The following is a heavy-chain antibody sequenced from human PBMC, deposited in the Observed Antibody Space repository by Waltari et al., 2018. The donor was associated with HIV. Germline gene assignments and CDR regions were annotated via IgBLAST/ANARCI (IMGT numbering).Heavy chain of an antibody. CDR3: AREMATVYVDY. D-gene: IGHD4-17*01. CDR2: IMSSSSSYI. J-gene: IGHJ4*02. V-gene: IGHV3-21*02. Sequence: EVLLVESGGGLVKPGGSLRLSCAASGFTFTSYIMSWVRQAPGKGREGVSSIMSSSSSYIFYADSVKGRFTISRDNTKNSLYLQMDSLRDDDTAVYYCAREMATVYVDYWGQGTLVTVSS. CDR1: GFTFTSYI.